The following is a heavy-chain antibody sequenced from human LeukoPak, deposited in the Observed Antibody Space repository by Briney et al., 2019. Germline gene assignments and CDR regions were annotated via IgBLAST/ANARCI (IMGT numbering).Heavy chain of an antibody. CDR2: IKEDGTDK. D-gene: IGHD3-22*01. CDR3: AREREKTNLVVLFDY. Sequence: PSETLSLTCAVYGGSFSGYYWSWIRQAPGKGLEWVATIKEDGTDKHYVDSVKGRFSISKDNAKNSLYLQMYSLRVEDTAVYCCAREREKTNLVVLFDYWGQGILVTVSS. CDR1: GGSFSGYY. V-gene: IGHV3-7*01. J-gene: IGHJ4*02.